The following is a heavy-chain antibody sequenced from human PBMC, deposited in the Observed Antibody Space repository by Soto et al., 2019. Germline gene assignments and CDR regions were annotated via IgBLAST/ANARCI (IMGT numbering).Heavy chain of an antibody. Sequence: GASVKVSCKASGGTFSSYSISWVRQAPGQGLEWMGGIIPIFGTANYAQKFQGRVTITADESTSTAYMELSSLRSEDTAVYYCARNTMAGAFDIWGQGTMVTVSS. CDR3: ARNTMAGAFDI. D-gene: IGHD3-10*01. CDR2: IIPIFGTA. J-gene: IGHJ3*02. V-gene: IGHV1-69*13. CDR1: GGTFSSYS.